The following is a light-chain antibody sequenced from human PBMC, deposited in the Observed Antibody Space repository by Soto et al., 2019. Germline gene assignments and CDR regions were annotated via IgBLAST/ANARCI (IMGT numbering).Light chain of an antibody. CDR1: QSVLYSSDNKNY. CDR3: HQYYTTPRLT. Sequence: DIVMTQSPDSLALSLGERATMNCKSSQSVLYSSDNKNYLAWYQHKPGQPPKLLIYWASTRESGVPDRFGGSGSGTDFTLTISGLQADDVAVYYCHQYYTTPRLTFGGGTRVEI. V-gene: IGKV4-1*01. CDR2: WAS. J-gene: IGKJ4*01.